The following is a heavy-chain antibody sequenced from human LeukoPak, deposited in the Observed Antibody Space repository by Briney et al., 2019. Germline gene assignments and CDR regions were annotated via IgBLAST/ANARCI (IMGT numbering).Heavy chain of an antibody. Sequence: ASVKVSCKASGYTFTSYGISWVRQAPGQGLEWMGWISAYNGNTNYAQKLQGRVTMTTDTSTSTAYMELRSLRSEDTAVYYCARDLEAYKAAAGAVPFDYWGQGTLVTVSS. J-gene: IGHJ4*02. CDR3: ARDLEAYKAAAGAVPFDY. CDR2: ISAYNGNT. D-gene: IGHD6-13*01. CDR1: GYTFTSYG. V-gene: IGHV1-18*01.